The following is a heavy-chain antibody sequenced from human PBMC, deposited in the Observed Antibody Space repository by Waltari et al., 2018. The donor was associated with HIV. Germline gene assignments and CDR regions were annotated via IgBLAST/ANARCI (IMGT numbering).Heavy chain of an antibody. J-gene: IGHJ4*02. Sequence: EEQLVESGGGLVQPGGSLRLSCAASGFPFSAHWMHWVRQVPGKGLVWVSRINSDGSDTLTADSVKGRFTISRDNAKNTLYLQMNSLRPEDTAVYYCVKGAPFDYWGQGALVAVSS. CDR2: INSDGSDT. CDR3: VKGAPFDY. V-gene: IGHV3-74*03. CDR1: GFPFSAHW.